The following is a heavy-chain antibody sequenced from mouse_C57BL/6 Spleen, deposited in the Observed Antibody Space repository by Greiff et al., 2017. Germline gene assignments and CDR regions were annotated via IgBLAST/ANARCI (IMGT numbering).Heavy chain of an antibody. J-gene: IGHJ2*01. Sequence: EVQLVESGGDLVKPGGSLKLSCAASGFTFSSYGMSWVRQTPDKRLEWVATISSGGSYTYYPDSVKGRFTISRDNAKNTLYLQMSSLKSEDTAMYYCARHQFITTGGYYFDYWGQGTTLTVSS. CDR2: ISSGGSYT. D-gene: IGHD1-1*01. V-gene: IGHV5-6*01. CDR1: GFTFSSYG. CDR3: ARHQFITTGGYYFDY.